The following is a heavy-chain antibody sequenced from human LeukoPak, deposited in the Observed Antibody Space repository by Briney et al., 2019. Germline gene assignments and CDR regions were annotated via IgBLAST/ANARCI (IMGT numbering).Heavy chain of an antibody. CDR2: IRYDGSNK. V-gene: IGHV3-30*02. J-gene: IGHJ6*03. Sequence: GGSLRLSCAASGFTFSSYGMHWVRQAPGKGLEWVAFIRYDGSNKYYADSVKGRFTISRDNSKNTLYLQMNSLRAEDTAVYYCAKGRSSPYYYYYMDVWGKGTTVTVSS. D-gene: IGHD2-2*01. CDR3: AKGRSSPYYYYYMDV. CDR1: GFTFSSYG.